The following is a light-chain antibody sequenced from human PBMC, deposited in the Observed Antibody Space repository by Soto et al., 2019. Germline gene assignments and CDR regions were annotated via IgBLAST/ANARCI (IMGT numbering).Light chain of an antibody. Sequence: IQMTQSQSSLSASVGCKVTITCRASKNINKYLNWYKQTTGKAPEILIYAASNLQIGVTSRFSGKGSGTHFTFTISSLQTEDIGTDYCQQYDILPITFGRGTRLEI. V-gene: IGKV1-33*01. CDR2: AAS. J-gene: IGKJ5*01. CDR3: QQYDILPIT. CDR1: KNINKY.